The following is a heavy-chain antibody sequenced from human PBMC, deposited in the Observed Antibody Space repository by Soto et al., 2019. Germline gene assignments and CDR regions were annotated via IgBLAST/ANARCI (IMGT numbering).Heavy chain of an antibody. CDR1: GFTFSNAW. Sequence: GGSLRLSCAASGFTFSNAWMSWVRQAPGKGLEWVGRIKSKTDGGTTDYAAPVKGRFTISRDDSKNTLYLQMNSLKTEDTAVYYCTTGGERYCSGGSCYPERPFQHWGQGTLVTVSS. CDR3: TTGGERYCSGGSCYPERPFQH. J-gene: IGHJ1*01. CDR2: IKSKTDGGTT. V-gene: IGHV3-15*01. D-gene: IGHD2-15*01.